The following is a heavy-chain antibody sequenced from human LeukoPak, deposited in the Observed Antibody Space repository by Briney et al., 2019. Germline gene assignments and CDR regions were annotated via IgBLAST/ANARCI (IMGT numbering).Heavy chain of an antibody. Sequence: GGSLRLSCAASGFTFSSYSMNWVRQAPGKGLEWVSSISSSSSYIYYADSVKGRFTISRDNAKNSLHLQMNSLRAEDTAVYYCARDHYYGSGSYENYYYYGMDVWGQGTTVTVSS. CDR2: ISSSSSYI. CDR3: ARDHYYGSGSYENYYYYGMDV. CDR1: GFTFSSYS. J-gene: IGHJ6*02. D-gene: IGHD3-10*01. V-gene: IGHV3-21*01.